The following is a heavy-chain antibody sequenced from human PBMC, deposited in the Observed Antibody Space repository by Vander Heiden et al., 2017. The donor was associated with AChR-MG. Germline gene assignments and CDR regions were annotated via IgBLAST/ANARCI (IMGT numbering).Heavy chain of an antibody. Sequence: QVQLVESGGGVGQPGRCLRLSCAAAGFPFRSYGMHWVRQSPGKGLEWVAVIWYDGSNKYYADSVKGRFTISRDNSKNTLYLQMNSLRAEDTAVYYCAREGDYKDYMDVWGKGTTVTVSS. CDR2: IWYDGSNK. CDR1: GFPFRSYG. J-gene: IGHJ6*03. CDR3: AREGDYKDYMDV. V-gene: IGHV3-33*01. D-gene: IGHD4-4*01.